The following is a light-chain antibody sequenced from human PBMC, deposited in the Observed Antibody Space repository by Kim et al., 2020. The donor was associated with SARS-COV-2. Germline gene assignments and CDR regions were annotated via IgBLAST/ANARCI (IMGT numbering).Light chain of an antibody. CDR2: GVS. Sequence: QSITISCTGTSSDVGTYNYVSWYQQYSGKVPRLVIFGVSARPSGVSDRFSGSKSGNTASLTISGLQAEDEAEYYCKSYTTISNYVFGTGTKVTVL. V-gene: IGLV2-14*03. CDR3: KSYTTISNYV. CDR1: SSDVGTYNY. J-gene: IGLJ1*01.